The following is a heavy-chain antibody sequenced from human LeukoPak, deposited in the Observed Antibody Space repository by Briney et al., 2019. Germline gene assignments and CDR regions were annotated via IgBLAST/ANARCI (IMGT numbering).Heavy chain of an antibody. D-gene: IGHD3-10*01. V-gene: IGHV3-74*01. CDR1: GFTFSSYW. CDR2: INSDGSST. Sequence: GGSLRLSCAASGFTFSSYWMHWVRQAPGKGLVWVSRINSDGSSTSYADSVKGRFTISRDNAKNTLYLQMNSLRAEDTAVYYCARVWFGELFTDYYYYMDVWGKGTTVTISS. J-gene: IGHJ6*03. CDR3: ARVWFGELFTDYYYYMDV.